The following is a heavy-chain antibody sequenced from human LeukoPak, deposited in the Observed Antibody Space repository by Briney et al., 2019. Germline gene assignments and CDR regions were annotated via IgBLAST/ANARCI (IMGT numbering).Heavy chain of an antibody. CDR2: INPSGGST. CDR3: ARDGDYYGSGTYTSYGMDV. CDR1: GYTFTSYY. V-gene: IGHV1-46*01. Sequence: ASVKVSRKASGYTFTSYYMHWVRQAPGQGLEWMGIINPSGGSTSYAQKFQGRVTMTRDTSTSTVYMELSSLRSEDTAVYYCARDGDYYGSGTYTSYGMDVWGQGTTVTVSS. D-gene: IGHD3-10*01. J-gene: IGHJ6*02.